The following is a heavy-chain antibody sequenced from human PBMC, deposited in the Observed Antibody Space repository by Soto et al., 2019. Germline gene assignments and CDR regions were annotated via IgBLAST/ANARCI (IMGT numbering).Heavy chain of an antibody. CDR2: ISAYNGDT. V-gene: IGHV1-18*01. CDR3: ARGGSSWSAEYFQH. CDR1: GYTFTNYG. D-gene: IGHD6-13*01. J-gene: IGHJ1*01. Sequence: QVQLVQSGAEMKKPGASVKVSCQASGYTFTNYGITWVRQAPGQGLEWMGWISAYNGDTKYAQKRQGRVTMTTDTSTSTAYIELKRLRSDDTAVYYCARGGSSWSAEYFQHWGQGTLVTVSS.